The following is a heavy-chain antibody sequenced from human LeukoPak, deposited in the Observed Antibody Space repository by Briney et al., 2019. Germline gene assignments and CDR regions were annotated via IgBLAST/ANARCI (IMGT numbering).Heavy chain of an antibody. CDR1: GFTVSSNY. CDR2: IYSGGST. D-gene: IGHD2-15*01. CDR3: ATANRGYCSGGSCLDY. V-gene: IGHV3-66*02. Sequence: GGSLRLSCAASGFTVSSNYMSWARQAPGKGLEWVSVIYSGGSTYYADSVKGRFTISRDNSKNTLYLQMNSLRAEDTAVYYCATANRGYCSGGSCLDYWGQGTLVTVSS. J-gene: IGHJ4*02.